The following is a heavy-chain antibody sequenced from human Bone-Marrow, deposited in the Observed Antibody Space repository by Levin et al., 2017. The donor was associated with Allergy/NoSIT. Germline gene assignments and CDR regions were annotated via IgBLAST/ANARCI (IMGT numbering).Heavy chain of an antibody. CDR1: GFTFSSYA. V-gene: IGHV3-30-3*01. Sequence: GGSLRLSCAASGFTFSSYAIHWVRQAPGKGLEWVAVISYDGSNKFYADSVKGRFTISRDNSKNTLNLQMNSLRPEDTAVYYCARERGYYGSGTDLYYLDYWGQGTLVTVSS. D-gene: IGHD3-10*01. CDR2: ISYDGSNK. CDR3: ARERGYYGSGTDLYYLDY. J-gene: IGHJ4*02.